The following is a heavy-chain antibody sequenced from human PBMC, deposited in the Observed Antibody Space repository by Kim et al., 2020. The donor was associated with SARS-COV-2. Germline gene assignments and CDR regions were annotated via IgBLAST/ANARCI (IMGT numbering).Heavy chain of an antibody. CDR2: ISAYNGNT. CDR3: AKVGLPYYYDSSGSHYYYYGMDV. CDR1: GYTFTSYG. J-gene: IGHJ6*02. Sequence: ASVKVSCKASGYTFTSYGISWVRQAPGQGLEWMGWISAYNGNTNYAQKLQGRVTMTTDTSTSTAYMELRSLRSDDTAVYYCAKVGLPYYYDSSGSHYYYYGMDVWGQGTTVTVSS. D-gene: IGHD3-22*01. V-gene: IGHV1-18*01.